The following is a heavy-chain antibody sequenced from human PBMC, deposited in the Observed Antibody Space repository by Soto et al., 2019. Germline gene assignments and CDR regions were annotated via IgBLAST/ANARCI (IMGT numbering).Heavy chain of an antibody. Sequence: QVQLVESGGGVVQPGRSLRLSCAASGFTFSSYGMHWVRQAPGKGLEWVAVIWYDGSNKYYADSVKGRFTISRDNSKNTLYLQMNGLRAEDTAVYYCARDYPQTYGMDVWGQGTTVTVSS. D-gene: IGHD3-16*02. J-gene: IGHJ6*02. CDR2: IWYDGSNK. V-gene: IGHV3-33*01. CDR3: ARDYPQTYGMDV. CDR1: GFTFSSYG.